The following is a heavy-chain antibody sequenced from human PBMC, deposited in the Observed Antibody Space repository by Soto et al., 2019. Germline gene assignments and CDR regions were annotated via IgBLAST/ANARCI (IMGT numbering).Heavy chain of an antibody. Sequence: QVQLQESGPGLVKPSETLSLTCAVSGVSITGHHWSWIRQSPGKGLEWIGYVSYSGSTKYNPSLKTPVTISLDTSEGQVSLELSSVTADDTAVYYCARGQWYFDLWGRGTLVTVSS. V-gene: IGHV4-59*11. CDR2: VSYSGST. CDR3: ARGQWYFDL. J-gene: IGHJ2*01. CDR1: GVSITGHH.